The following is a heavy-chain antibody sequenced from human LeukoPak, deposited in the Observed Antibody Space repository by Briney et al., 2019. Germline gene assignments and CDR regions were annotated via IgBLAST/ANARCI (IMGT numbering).Heavy chain of an antibody. V-gene: IGHV4-34*01. J-gene: IGHJ6*03. CDR1: GGSFSGYY. CDR2: INHSGST. CDR3: ARDSFRAAGYYYYMDV. D-gene: IGHD6-13*01. Sequence: PSETLSLTCAVYGGSFSGYYWSWIRQPPGKGLEWIGEINHSGSTNYNPSLKSRVTISVDTSKNQFSLKLSSVTAADTAVYYCARDSFRAAGYYYYMDVWGKGTTVTVSS.